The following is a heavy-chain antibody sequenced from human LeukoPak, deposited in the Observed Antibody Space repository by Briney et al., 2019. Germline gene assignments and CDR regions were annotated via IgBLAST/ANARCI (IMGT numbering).Heavy chain of an antibody. J-gene: IGHJ4*02. V-gene: IGHV1-2*02. Sequence: ASVKVSCKVSGYTLTELSMHWVRQAPGQGLEWMGWINPNSGGTNYAQKFQGRVTMTRDTSISTAYMELSRLRSDDTAVYYCARSRWSGSYGVNYWGQGTLVTVSS. D-gene: IGHD1-26*01. CDR3: ARSRWSGSYGVNY. CDR2: INPNSGGT. CDR1: GYTLTELS.